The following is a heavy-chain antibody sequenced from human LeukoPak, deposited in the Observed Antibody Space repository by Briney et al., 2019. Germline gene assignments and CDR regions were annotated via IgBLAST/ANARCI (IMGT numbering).Heavy chain of an antibody. CDR1: GYTFTSYG. CDR2: ISAYNGNT. Sequence: ASVKVSCKASGYTFTSYGISWVRQAPGQGLEWMGWISAYNGNTNYAQKLQGRATMTTDTSTSTAYMELRSLRSDDTAVYYCARELAAAGTPSYWGQGTLVTVSS. D-gene: IGHD6-13*01. J-gene: IGHJ4*02. CDR3: ARELAAAGTPSY. V-gene: IGHV1-18*01.